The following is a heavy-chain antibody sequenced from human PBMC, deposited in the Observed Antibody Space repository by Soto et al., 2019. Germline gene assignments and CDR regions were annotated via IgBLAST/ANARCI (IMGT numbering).Heavy chain of an antibody. CDR3: ARIGYSDFWSRQGGWFEP. CDR2: INAGNGNT. J-gene: IGHJ5*02. V-gene: IGHV1-3*01. CDR1: GYTFTSYA. D-gene: IGHD3-3*01. Sequence: ASVNVSCKASGYTFTSYAMHWVRQAPGQRLEWMGWINAGNGNTKYSQKFQGRVTITRDTSASTAYIELSSLRSEDTAVYYCARIGYSDFWSRQGGWFEPWGQGSLVTVSS.